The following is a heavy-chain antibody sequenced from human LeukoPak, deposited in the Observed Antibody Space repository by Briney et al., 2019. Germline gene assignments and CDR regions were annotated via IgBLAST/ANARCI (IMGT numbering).Heavy chain of an antibody. V-gene: IGHV1-69*05. D-gene: IGHD2-2*01. CDR3: ARDFPYCSSTSCYVD. CDR2: IIPIFGTA. J-gene: IGHJ4*02. Sequence: SVKVSCKASGGTFSSYAISWVRQAPGQGLEWMGGIIPIFGTANYAQKFQGRVTITTDESTSTAYMELSSLSSEDTAVYYCARDFPYCSSTSCYVDWGQGTLVTVSS. CDR1: GGTFSSYA.